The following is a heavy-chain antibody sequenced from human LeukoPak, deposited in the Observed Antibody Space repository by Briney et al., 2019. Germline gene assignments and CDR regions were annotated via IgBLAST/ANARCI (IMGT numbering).Heavy chain of an antibody. J-gene: IGHJ6*04. Sequence: GASVKVSCKASRCTFSNYAISWVRQAPGQRLEWVGGIIPIFCTANYAQKFQGRVTITTDESTSTAYMELSSLRSEDTAVYYCARQGGGYYDFWSGYSRSRQMDVWGKGTTVTVSS. CDR2: IIPIFCTA. D-gene: IGHD3-3*01. V-gene: IGHV1-69*05. CDR1: RCTFSNYA. CDR3: ARQGGGYYDFWSGYSRSRQMDV.